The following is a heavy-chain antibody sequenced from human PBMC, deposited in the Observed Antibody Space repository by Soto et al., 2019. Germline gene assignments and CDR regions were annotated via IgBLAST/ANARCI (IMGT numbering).Heavy chain of an antibody. Sequence: SETLSLTCAVYGGSFSGYYWSWIRQPPGKGLEWIGEINHSGSTNYNPSLKSRVTISVDTSKNQFSLKLSSVTAADTAVYCCARVTRYCSSTSCYIFDYWGQGTLVTVSS. CDR1: GGSFSGYY. J-gene: IGHJ4*02. CDR2: INHSGST. D-gene: IGHD2-2*02. V-gene: IGHV4-34*01. CDR3: ARVTRYCSSTSCYIFDY.